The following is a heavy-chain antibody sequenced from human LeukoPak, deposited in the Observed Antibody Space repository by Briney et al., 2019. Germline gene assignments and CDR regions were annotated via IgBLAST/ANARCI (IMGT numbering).Heavy chain of an antibody. CDR1: GGSISSSSYY. D-gene: IGHD3-22*01. V-gene: IGHV4-39*01. CDR2: IYYSGST. J-gene: IGHJ4*02. CDR3: ARGDYYDSSGYYLLDY. Sequence: PSETLSLTCTVSGGSISSSSYYWGWIRQPPGKGLEWIGSIYYSGSTYYNPSLKSRVTISVDTSKNQFSLKLSSVTAADTAEYYCARGDYYDSSGYYLLDYWGQGTLVTVSS.